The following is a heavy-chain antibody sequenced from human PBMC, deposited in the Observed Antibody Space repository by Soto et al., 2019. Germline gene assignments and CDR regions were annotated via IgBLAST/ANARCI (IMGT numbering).Heavy chain of an antibody. CDR3: ARDKKPFNWSPSIIKTYYYSVDF. CDR1: GFTFRTFT. V-gene: IGHV3-30-3*01. D-gene: IGHD1-1*01. Sequence: QVQLVESGGRVVQPGRSLRLSCAASGFTFRTFTMHWVRQAPGKGLEWVAVISNDGSIKYFLDSVKGRFTTSRDNSYITLSLHRDSLRTEDTAVYYCARDKKPFNWSPSIIKTYYYSVDFWCQGATVTFS. J-gene: IGHJ6*02. CDR2: ISNDGSIK.